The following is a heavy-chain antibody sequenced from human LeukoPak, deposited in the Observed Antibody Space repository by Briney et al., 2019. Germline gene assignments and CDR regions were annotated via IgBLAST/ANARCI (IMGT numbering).Heavy chain of an antibody. CDR1: GFTFSSYA. V-gene: IGHV3-30-3*01. CDR3: AKDGWSGRDGYWYYFDY. D-gene: IGHD5-24*01. CDR2: ISYDGSNK. J-gene: IGHJ4*02. Sequence: TGGSLRLSCAASGFTFSSYAMHWVRQAPGKGLEWVAVISYDGSNKYYADSVKGRFTISRDNSKNTLYLQMNSLRAEDTAVYYCAKDGWSGRDGYWYYFDYWGQGTLVTVSS.